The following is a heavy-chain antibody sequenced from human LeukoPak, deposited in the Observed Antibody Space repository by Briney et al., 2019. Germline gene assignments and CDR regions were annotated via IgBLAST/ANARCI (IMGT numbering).Heavy chain of an antibody. D-gene: IGHD3-9*01. CDR3: AKDLQAKKPYDILTGYDY. CDR2: ISGSGGST. V-gene: IGHV3-23*01. J-gene: IGHJ4*02. Sequence: GGSLRLSCAASGFTFSSYAMSWVRQAPGKGLEWVSAISGSGGSTYYADSVKGRFTISRDNSKNTLYLQMNSLRAEDTAVYYCAKDLQAKKPYDILTGYDYWGQGTLVTVSS. CDR1: GFTFSSYA.